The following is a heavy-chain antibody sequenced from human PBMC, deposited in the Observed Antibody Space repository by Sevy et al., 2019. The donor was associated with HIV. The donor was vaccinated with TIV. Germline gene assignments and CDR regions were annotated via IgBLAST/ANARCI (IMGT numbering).Heavy chain of an antibody. CDR1: GFTFSTYT. D-gene: IGHD3-10*01. Sequence: GGSLRLSCAASGFTFSTYTMNWVRQAPGKGLEWVASISSSSNYIYYADSVKGRFTISRDNAKNPLYLQMNSLRAEDTAVYYCARPYGSGSWEAFDIWGQGTMVTVSS. J-gene: IGHJ3*02. V-gene: IGHV3-21*01. CDR2: ISSSSNYI. CDR3: ARPYGSGSWEAFDI.